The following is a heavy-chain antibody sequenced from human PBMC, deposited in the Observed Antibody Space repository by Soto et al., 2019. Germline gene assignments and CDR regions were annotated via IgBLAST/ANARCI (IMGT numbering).Heavy chain of an antibody. Sequence: GGSLRLSCAASGFTFSSYSMNWVRQAPGKGLEWVSSISSSSSYRYYADSVKGRFTISRDNAKNSMYLQMNSLRAEDTAVYYCARVLAVPAASRGAYYYYGMDVWGQGTTVTVSS. D-gene: IGHD2-2*01. CDR3: ARVLAVPAASRGAYYYYGMDV. CDR1: GFTFSSYS. CDR2: ISSSSSYR. J-gene: IGHJ6*02. V-gene: IGHV3-21*01.